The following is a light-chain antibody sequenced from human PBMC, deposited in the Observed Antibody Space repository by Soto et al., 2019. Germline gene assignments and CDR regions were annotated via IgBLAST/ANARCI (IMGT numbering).Light chain of an antibody. Sequence: DIQMTQSPSSLSASVGDRVTIACRASQSTSSFLSWYQQKPGKDPKLLIFAASSLQSGVPSRFSGSGSGTDFTLTISSLQPEDFATYYCQQSYSTPRTFGQGTKLEIK. J-gene: IGKJ2*01. CDR1: QSTSSF. CDR2: AAS. V-gene: IGKV1-39*01. CDR3: QQSYSTPRT.